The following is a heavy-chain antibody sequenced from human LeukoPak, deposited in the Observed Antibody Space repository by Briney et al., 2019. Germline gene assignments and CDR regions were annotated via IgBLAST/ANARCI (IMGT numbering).Heavy chain of an antibody. J-gene: IGHJ6*02. D-gene: IGHD6-13*01. CDR3: AREVQIPLAAAASRYYYYYGMDV. Sequence: GASVKASCKASGGTFSSYAISWVRQAPGQGLERMGRIIPILGIANYAQKFQGRVTITADKSTSTAYMELSSLRSEDTAVYYCAREVQIPLAAAASRYYYYYGMDVWGQGTTVTVSS. V-gene: IGHV1-69*04. CDR2: IIPILGIA. CDR1: GGTFSSYA.